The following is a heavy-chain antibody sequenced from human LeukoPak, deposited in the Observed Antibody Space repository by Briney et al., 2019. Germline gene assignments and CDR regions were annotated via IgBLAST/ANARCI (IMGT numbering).Heavy chain of an antibody. CDR3: ARGSIAAAGTEWFDP. CDR1: GFTFSDYY. Sequence: GGSLRLSCAASGFTFSDYYMSWIRQAPGKGLEWVSYISSSGSTIYYADSVKGRFTISRGNAKNSLYLQMNSLRAEDTAVYYCARGSIAAAGTEWFDPWGQGTLVTVSS. CDR2: ISSSGSTI. J-gene: IGHJ5*02. D-gene: IGHD6-13*01. V-gene: IGHV3-11*04.